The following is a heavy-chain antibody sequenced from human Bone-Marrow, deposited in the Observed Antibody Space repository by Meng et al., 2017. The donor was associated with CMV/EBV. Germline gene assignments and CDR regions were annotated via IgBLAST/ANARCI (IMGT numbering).Heavy chain of an antibody. D-gene: IGHD3-3*01. J-gene: IGHJ4*02. CDR1: GFTVSSSY. V-gene: IGHV3-49*04. CDR2: IRSKAYGGTT. Sequence: GESLKISCAASGFTVSSSYLSWVRQAPGKGLEWVGFIRSKAYGGTTEYAASVKGRFTISRDDSKSIAYLQMNSLKTEDTAVYYCTRMVDVYYDFWSGYYRYFDYWGQGTLVTVSS. CDR3: TRMVDVYYDFWSGYYRYFDY.